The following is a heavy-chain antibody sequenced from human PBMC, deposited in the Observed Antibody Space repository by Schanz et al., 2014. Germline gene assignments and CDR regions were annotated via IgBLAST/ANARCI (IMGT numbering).Heavy chain of an antibody. Sequence: QVQLVQSGAEVKKPGASVKVSCKASGYTFTSYSIHWVRQAPGQGLEWVGWISPYTGNTHYFDKMEGRVTMTTDTSTSTGFIELRSLRSDDTAMYYCARDQSPYTNSSDVRDFEHRGQGSLVTVSS. CDR1: GYTFTSYS. D-gene: IGHD6-6*01. CDR3: ARDQSPYTNSSDVRDFEH. J-gene: IGHJ4*02. V-gene: IGHV1-3*01. CDR2: ISPYTGNT.